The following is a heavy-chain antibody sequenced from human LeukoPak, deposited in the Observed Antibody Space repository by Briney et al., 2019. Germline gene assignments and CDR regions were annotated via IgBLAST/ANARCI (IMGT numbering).Heavy chain of an antibody. CDR3: ARGSYDFWSGHRYYYYMDV. D-gene: IGHD3-3*01. J-gene: IGHJ6*03. V-gene: IGHV3-30-3*01. CDR1: GFTFSSYA. Sequence: PGRSLRLSCAASGFTFSSYAMHWVRQAPGKGLEWVAVISYDGSNKYYADSVKGRFTISRDNSKNTLYLQMNSLRAEDTAVYYCARGSYDFWSGHRYYYYMDVWGKGTTVTVSS. CDR2: ISYDGSNK.